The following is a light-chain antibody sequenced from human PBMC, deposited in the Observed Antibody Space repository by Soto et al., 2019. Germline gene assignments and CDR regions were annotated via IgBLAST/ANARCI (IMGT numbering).Light chain of an antibody. CDR2: KAS. V-gene: IGKV1-5*03. Sequence: DIHLTPAPSPPFAAVGDRVAITCRASQAILTYLNWLQQKPGKAPKLLIYKASSLESGVPSRFSGSGSGTEFTLTISSLQPDDFATYYCQQYNTYLWTFGQGTKVDIK. J-gene: IGKJ1*01. CDR1: QAILTY. CDR3: QQYNTYLWT.